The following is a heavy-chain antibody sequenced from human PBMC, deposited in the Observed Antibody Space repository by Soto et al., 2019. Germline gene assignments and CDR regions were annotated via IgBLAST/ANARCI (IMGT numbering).Heavy chain of an antibody. V-gene: IGHV3-33*01. Sequence: QVQLVQSGGGMVQPGRSLRLSCAASGFTFSSYAMQWVRQPPGKGPEWVALIWYDGSTKYYADSVKGRFTISRDNSKNTLYLEMNSLRAEDTAVYYCARDPEADTAKSEVNKYFDPWGQGTLVTVSS. CDR3: ARDPEADTAKSEVNKYFDP. D-gene: IGHD5-18*01. J-gene: IGHJ5*02. CDR1: GFTFSSYA. CDR2: IWYDGSTK.